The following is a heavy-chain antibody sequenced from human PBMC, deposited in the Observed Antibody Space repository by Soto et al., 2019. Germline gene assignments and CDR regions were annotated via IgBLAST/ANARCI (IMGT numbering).Heavy chain of an antibody. CDR1: GFTFSSHA. V-gene: IGHV3-30-3*01. J-gene: IGHJ4*02. D-gene: IGHD6-13*01. CDR3: ARDQTGITTTGGGRIDY. CDR2: ISYDGSNK. Sequence: QVQLVESGGGAVLPGRSLRLSCAASGFTFSSHAMHWVRQAPGKGLECVAIISYDGSNKYYGDSVRGRLTISRDNSKNTIYLQMNSLRAEDTAVYYCARDQTGITTTGGGRIDYWGQGTLVTVSS.